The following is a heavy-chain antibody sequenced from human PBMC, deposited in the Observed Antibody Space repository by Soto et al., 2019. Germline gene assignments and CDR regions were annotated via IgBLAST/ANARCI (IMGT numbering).Heavy chain of an antibody. CDR2: ISRSSAIM. V-gene: IGHV3-48*01. J-gene: IGHJ4*02. Sequence: EVQLVESGGGLVQPGGSLRLSCAASEFTFSIYSMNWVRQAPGKGLEWVSYISRSSAIMYYADSVKGRFTISRDNAKSSLDPQMNRPRAEGTAGEFLVKGEPRCWDDSGAFHYWGQGTLVTVSS. CDR1: EFTFSIYS. CDR3: VKGEPRCWDDSGAFHY. D-gene: IGHD3-10*01.